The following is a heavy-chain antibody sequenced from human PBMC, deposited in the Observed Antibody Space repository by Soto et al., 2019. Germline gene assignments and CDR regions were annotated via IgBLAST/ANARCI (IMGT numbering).Heavy chain of an antibody. V-gene: IGHV3-23*01. CDR2: ISSSRDDT. CDR3: AKEWGRGYYFFDY. D-gene: IGHD1-26*01. J-gene: IGHJ4*02. CDR1: GFTFSSYA. Sequence: AGGSLRLSCAASGFTFSSYAMSWVRQAPGKGLEWVSAISSSRDDTYYADSVKGRFTISRDNSKRTLFLQMTSLRAEDTALYFCAKEWGRGYYFFDYWGQGTLVTVSS.